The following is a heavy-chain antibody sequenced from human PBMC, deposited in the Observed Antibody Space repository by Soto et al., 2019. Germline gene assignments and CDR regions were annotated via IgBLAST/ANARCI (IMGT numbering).Heavy chain of an antibody. Sequence: SETLSLTCTVSGGSISSGGYYWSWIRQHPGKGLEWIGEINHSGSTNYNPSLKSRVTISVDTSKNQFSLKLSSVTAADTAVYYCARGMGSRVVPSHYYYYYMAVWGKGTTVTVSS. J-gene: IGHJ6*03. CDR2: INHSGST. CDR1: GGSISSGGYY. D-gene: IGHD2-2*01. V-gene: IGHV4-31*03. CDR3: ARGMGSRVVPSHYYYYYMAV.